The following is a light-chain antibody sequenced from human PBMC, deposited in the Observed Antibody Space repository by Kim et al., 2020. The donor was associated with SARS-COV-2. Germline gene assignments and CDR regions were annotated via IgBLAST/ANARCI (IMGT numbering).Light chain of an antibody. J-gene: IGKJ2*01. Sequence: EPASISCRSSQRLLHGNGYNYLDLYVQKPGHSPQLRIYVGSNRASGVPDRVSGSGSGTDFTLKISRVEAEDVGIYYCMQALQTPTTFGQGTKLEI. CDR3: MQALQTPTT. CDR1: QRLLHGNGYNY. CDR2: VGS. V-gene: IGKV2-28*01.